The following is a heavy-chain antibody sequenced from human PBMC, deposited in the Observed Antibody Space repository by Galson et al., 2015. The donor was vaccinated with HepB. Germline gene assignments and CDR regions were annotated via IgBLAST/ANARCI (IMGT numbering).Heavy chain of an antibody. CDR2: IIPIFGTA. J-gene: IGHJ4*02. D-gene: IGHD6-6*01. V-gene: IGHV1-69*13. Sequence: SVKVSCKASGGTFSSYAISWVRQAPGQGLEWMGGIIPIFGTANYAQKFQGRVTITADESTITAYMELSSLRSEDTAVYYCARGGSEYSSSPLDYWGQGTLVTVSS. CDR1: GGTFSSYA. CDR3: ARGGSEYSSSPLDY.